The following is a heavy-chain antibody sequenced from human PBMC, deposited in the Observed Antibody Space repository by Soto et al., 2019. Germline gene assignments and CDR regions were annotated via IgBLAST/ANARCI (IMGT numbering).Heavy chain of an antibody. V-gene: IGHV3-23*01. Sequence: GGSLRLSCAASGFTFSNYAMSWVCQAPGKGLEWVSGISGSSGGSTYYADSVKGRFTISRDNSKNTLYLQLNSLRAEDTALYYCAKRWSGNNWTTRGVFDLWGQGTMVTVSS. D-gene: IGHD3-10*01. J-gene: IGHJ3*01. CDR2: ISGSSGGST. CDR1: GFTFSNYA. CDR3: AKRWSGNNWTTRGVFDL.